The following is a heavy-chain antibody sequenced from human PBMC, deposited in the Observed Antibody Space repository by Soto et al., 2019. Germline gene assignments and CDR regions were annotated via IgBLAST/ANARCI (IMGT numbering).Heavy chain of an antibody. D-gene: IGHD2-15*01. CDR3: ARVPPGYCSGGRCFWYYFDY. V-gene: IGHV1-69*13. J-gene: IGHJ4*02. Sequence: SVKVSCKASGDTSGSYGITWVRQAPGHGLEWMGGIIPMFGTTNYAQDFQGRVTITADESTSTAYMELSSLRSEDTAVYYCARVPPGYCSGGRCFWYYFDYWGQGSLVTV. CDR1: GDTSGSYG. CDR2: IIPMFGTT.